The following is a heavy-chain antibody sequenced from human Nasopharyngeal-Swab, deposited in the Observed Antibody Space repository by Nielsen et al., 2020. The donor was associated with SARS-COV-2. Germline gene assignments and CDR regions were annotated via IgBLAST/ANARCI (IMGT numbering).Heavy chain of an antibody. CDR1: GFTFSSYW. CDR3: ARDPARYSSSSNWFDP. J-gene: IGHJ5*02. D-gene: IGHD6-6*01. Sequence: GESLKISCAASGFTFSSYWMHWVRQAPGKGLVWVSRINSDGSSTSYADSVKGRFTISRDSAKNTLYLQMNSLRAEDTAVYYCARDPARYSSSSNWFDPWGQGTLVTVSS. V-gene: IGHV3-74*01. CDR2: INSDGSST.